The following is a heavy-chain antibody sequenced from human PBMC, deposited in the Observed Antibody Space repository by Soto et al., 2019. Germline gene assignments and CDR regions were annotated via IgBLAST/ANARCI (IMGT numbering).Heavy chain of an antibody. J-gene: IGHJ5*02. Sequence: PGESLKISCKGSGYSFTSYWIGWVRQMPGKGLEWMGIIYPGDSDTRYSPSFQGQVTISADKSISTAYLQWSSLKASDTAMYYCARSGVVPAAKPSNWFDPWGQGTLVTVSS. CDR3: ARSGVVPAAKPSNWFDP. CDR2: IYPGDSDT. CDR1: GYSFTSYW. D-gene: IGHD2-2*01. V-gene: IGHV5-51*01.